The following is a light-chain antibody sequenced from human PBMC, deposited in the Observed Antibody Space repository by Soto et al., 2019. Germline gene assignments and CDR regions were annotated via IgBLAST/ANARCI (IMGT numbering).Light chain of an antibody. J-gene: IGKJ1*01. V-gene: IGKV3-20*01. CDR2: GAS. CDR3: QQYGSSRT. CDR1: QSVGSGY. Sequence: EIVLTQSPGTLSLSPGERATLSCRASQSVGSGYLAWYQQKPGQAPRLLMYGASNRATGIPDRFSGSGSGTDLTLTINRLEPEDFAVYYCQQYGSSRTFGQGTKVDIK.